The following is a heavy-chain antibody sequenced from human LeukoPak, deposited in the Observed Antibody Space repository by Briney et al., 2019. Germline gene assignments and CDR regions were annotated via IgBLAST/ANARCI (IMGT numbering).Heavy chain of an antibody. CDR3: ANAAANYYYGMDV. D-gene: IGHD6-13*01. CDR1: GFTFSSYA. V-gene: IGHV3-23*01. J-gene: IGHJ6*02. Sequence: GGSLRLSCAASGFTFSSYAMSWVRQAPGKGLEWVSAISGSGGSTYYADSAKGRFTISRDNSKNTLYLQMNSLRAEDTAVYYCANAAANYYYGMDVWGQGTTVTVSS. CDR2: ISGSGGST.